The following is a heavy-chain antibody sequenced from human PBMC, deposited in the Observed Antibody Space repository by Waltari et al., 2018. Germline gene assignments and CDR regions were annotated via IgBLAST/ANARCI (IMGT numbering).Heavy chain of an antibody. CDR1: GYSFTSYG. Sequence: EVQLVQSGAEVKKPGASLKNSCKGSGYSFTSYGMGWVGRRPGKGLEWMGVTHPGDSDTRYSPSVRGQVTISADKSISTAYLQWSSLKASDTAMYYCARPPGEVRGDAFDIWGQGTMVTVSS. J-gene: IGHJ3*02. CDR2: THPGDSDT. D-gene: IGHD3-10*01. V-gene: IGHV5-51*01. CDR3: ARPPGEVRGDAFDI.